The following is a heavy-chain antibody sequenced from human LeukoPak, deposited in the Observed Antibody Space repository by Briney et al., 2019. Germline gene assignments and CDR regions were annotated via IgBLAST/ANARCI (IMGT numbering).Heavy chain of an antibody. CDR1: GFTFSHAW. J-gene: IGHJ4*02. Sequence: GGSLRPSCAGSGFTFSHAWMTWVRQAPGQGLEWVGRIKTHSDGGTTDYSAPVKGRFTISRDDSKNTFYLQMNNLRTDDTGVYFCTTGSTDYDVWTAYYYFGYWGQGTLVTVSS. D-gene: IGHD3-3*01. CDR2: IKTHSDGGTT. V-gene: IGHV3-15*01. CDR3: TTGSTDYDVWTAYYYFGY.